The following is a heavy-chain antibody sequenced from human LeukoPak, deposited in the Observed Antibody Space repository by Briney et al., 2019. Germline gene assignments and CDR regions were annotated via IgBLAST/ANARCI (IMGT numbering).Heavy chain of an antibody. CDR3: ARDSYRALEY. CDR1: GFTFSSHW. J-gene: IGHJ4*02. D-gene: IGHD1-14*01. V-gene: IGHV3-7*01. Sequence: QAGGSLRLSCAASGFTFSSHWMNWVRQAPGKGLEWVAHINQDGGEKFYVDSVKGRFTVSRDNAKNSLYLQMNSLRAEDTATYYCARDSYRALEYWGQGTLVTVSS. CDR2: INQDGGEK.